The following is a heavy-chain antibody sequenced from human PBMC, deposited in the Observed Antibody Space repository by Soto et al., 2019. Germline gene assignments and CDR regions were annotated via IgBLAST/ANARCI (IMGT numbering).Heavy chain of an antibody. CDR1: GFTFSDHY. D-gene: IGHD2-21*01. Sequence: EVQLVESGGGLVQPEGSLRLSCAASGFTFSDHYMDWVRQAPGKGLEWVGRIRNKANSYTTEYAASVKGRFTISRDDSRNSLYLQMNSLKTENTAMYYCTRAGILNKPYYFDYWGQGTLVTVSS. V-gene: IGHV3-72*01. J-gene: IGHJ4*02. CDR3: TRAGILNKPYYFDY. CDR2: IRNKANSYTT.